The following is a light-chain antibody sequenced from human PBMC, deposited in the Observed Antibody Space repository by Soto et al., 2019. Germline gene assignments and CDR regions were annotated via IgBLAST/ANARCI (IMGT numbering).Light chain of an antibody. V-gene: IGKV1-39*01. J-gene: IGKJ2*01. Sequence: DIQMTQSPSSLSASVGDRVTITCRASQTISSYLNWYQQKPGNAPKLLIYAASSLQSGVPSRFSGSGSGADFTLTISSLHREDFATYYCQQSYRTPNTFGQWTKLEIK. CDR2: AAS. CDR1: QTISSY. CDR3: QQSYRTPNT.